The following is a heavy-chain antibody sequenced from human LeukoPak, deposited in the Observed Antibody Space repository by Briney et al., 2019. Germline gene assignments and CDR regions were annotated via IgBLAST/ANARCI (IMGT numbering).Heavy chain of an antibody. J-gene: IGHJ4*02. CDR2: IYYSGST. D-gene: IGHD3-3*01. CDR3: ARRYDFWSGYYEESPVDY. V-gene: IGHV4-39*01. CDR1: GGSISSGTYY. Sequence: PSETLSLTCTVSGGSISSGTYYWGWIRQPPGKGLEWIGTIYYSGSTYYNPSLKSRVTISVDTSKNQFSLKLSSVTAADTAVYYCARRYDFWSGYYEESPVDYWGQGTLVTVSS.